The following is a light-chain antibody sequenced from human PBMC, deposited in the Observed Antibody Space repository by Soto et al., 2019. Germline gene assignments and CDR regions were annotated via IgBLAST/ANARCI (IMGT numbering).Light chain of an antibody. J-gene: IGKJ1*01. CDR1: QTISTC. CDR3: QQCLTTPRT. Sequence: DIQMTQFPSPLSASVGDRVTITCRARQTISTCLNWYQQKAGTAPKLLIYGASDLESGIPSRFSGSGSGTYFTLTISSLQPEDFAIYYCQQCLTTPRTFGQGTRVEI. CDR2: GAS. V-gene: IGKV1-39*01.